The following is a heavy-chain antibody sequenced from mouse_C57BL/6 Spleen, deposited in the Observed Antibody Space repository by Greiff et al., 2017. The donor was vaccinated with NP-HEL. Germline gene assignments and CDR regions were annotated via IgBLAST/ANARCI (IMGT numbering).Heavy chain of an antibody. Sequence: QVQLQQPGAELVMPGASVKLSCKASGYTFTSYWMHWVKQRPGQGLEWIGEIDPSDSYTNYNQKFKGKSTLTVDKSSSTAHMQLSSLTSEDSAVYYCARRGITTVVARYWYFDVWGTGTTVTVSS. V-gene: IGHV1-69*01. CDR2: IDPSDSYT. D-gene: IGHD1-1*01. CDR3: ARRGITTVVARYWYFDV. J-gene: IGHJ1*03. CDR1: GYTFTSYW.